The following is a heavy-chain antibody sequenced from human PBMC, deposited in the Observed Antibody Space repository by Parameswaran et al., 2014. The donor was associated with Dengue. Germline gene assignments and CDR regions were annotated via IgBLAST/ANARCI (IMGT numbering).Heavy chain of an antibody. V-gene: IGHV1-18*01. CDR3: ARDFVPVAAAGGYYYGMDV. J-gene: IGHJ6*02. Sequence: SWVRQAPGQGLEWMGWISAYNGNTNYAQKLQGRVTMTTDTSTSTAYMELRSLRSDDTAVYYCARDFVPVAAAGGYYYGMDVWGQGTTVTVSS. CDR2: ISAYNGNT. D-gene: IGHD6-13*01.